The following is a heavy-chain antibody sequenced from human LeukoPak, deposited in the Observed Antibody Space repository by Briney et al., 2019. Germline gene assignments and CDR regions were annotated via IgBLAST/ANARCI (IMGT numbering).Heavy chain of an antibody. J-gene: IGHJ4*02. CDR2: IYYSGST. CDR1: GDSIRSNY. V-gene: IGHV4-59*01. Sequence: PSETLSLTCTGSGDSIRSNYWSWLRQPPGKEMKWIGYIYYSGSTNYNPSLKSRVTISVDTSKNQFSLKLSSVTAADTAVYYCARTTTLYGDYYFDYWGQGTLVTVSS. D-gene: IGHD4-17*01. CDR3: ARTTTLYGDYYFDY.